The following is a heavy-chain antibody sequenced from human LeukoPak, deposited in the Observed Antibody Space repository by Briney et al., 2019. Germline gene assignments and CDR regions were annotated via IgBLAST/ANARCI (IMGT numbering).Heavy chain of an antibody. CDR1: DGSISSSSYY. J-gene: IGHJ4*02. CDR3: ATTTIRLGF. V-gene: IGHV4-39*07. CDR2: SYYSGST. Sequence: PSETLSLTCTVSDGSISSSSYYWGWIRQPPGKGLEWIGSSYYSGSTYYNPSLKSRVTISEDTSKNQFSLKLTSVTAADTAVYYCATTTIRLGFWGQGTLVTVSS. D-gene: IGHD1-1*01.